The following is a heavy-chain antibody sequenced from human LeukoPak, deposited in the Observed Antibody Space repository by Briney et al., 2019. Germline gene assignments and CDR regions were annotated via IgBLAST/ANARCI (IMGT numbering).Heavy chain of an antibody. CDR1: GGSISSSSYY. J-gene: IGHJ4*02. CDR3: ARDRSSSSWYPEYYFDY. V-gene: IGHV4-39*07. CDR2: IYYSGST. D-gene: IGHD6-13*01. Sequence: SETLSLTCTVSGGSISSSSYYWGWIRQPPGKGLERIGSIYYSGSTYYNPSLKSRVTISVDTSKNQFSLKLSSVTAADTAVYYCARDRSSSSWYPEYYFDYWGQGTLVTVSS.